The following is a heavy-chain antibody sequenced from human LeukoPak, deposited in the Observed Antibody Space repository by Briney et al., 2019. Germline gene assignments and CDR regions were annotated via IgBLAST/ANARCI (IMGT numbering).Heavy chain of an antibody. V-gene: IGHV4-59*08. Sequence: SETLSLTCTVSGGSISSYYWSWIRQPPGKGLEWIGDIYYSGSTNYNPSLKSRVTISVDTSKNHFSLRLSSVTAADTAVYYCARRTYYYDSSGYYYYYIDVWGKGTTVTVSS. J-gene: IGHJ6*03. CDR3: ARRTYYYDSSGYYYYYIDV. D-gene: IGHD3-22*01. CDR1: GGSISSYY. CDR2: IYYSGST.